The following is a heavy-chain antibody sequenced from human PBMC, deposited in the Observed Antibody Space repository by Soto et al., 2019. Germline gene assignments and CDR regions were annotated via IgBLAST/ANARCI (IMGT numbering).Heavy chain of an antibody. Sequence: ASETLSLTCAVYGGSFSGYYWSWIRQPPGKGLEWIGEINHSGSTNYNPSLKSRVTISVDTSKNQFSLKLSSVTAADTAVYYCAKDLGIGPYYFDYWGQGNLVTVSS. D-gene: IGHD7-27*01. CDR2: INHSGST. J-gene: IGHJ4*02. CDR1: GGSFSGYY. CDR3: AKDLGIGPYYFDY. V-gene: IGHV4-34*01.